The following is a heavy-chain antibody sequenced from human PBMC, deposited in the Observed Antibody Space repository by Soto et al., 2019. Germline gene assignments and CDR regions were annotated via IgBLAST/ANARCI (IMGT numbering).Heavy chain of an antibody. CDR2: IYYSGST. V-gene: IGHV4-31*03. D-gene: IGHD4-4*01. CDR1: GGSISSGGYY. CDR3: ARLILHDYSNYYYYMDV. Sequence: QVQLQESGPGLVKPSQTLSLTCTVSGGSISSGGYYWSWIRQHPGKGLEWIGYIYYSGSTYYNPSLKSRVTISVDPSKNQFPLKLSSVTAADPAVYYCARLILHDYSNYYYYMDVWGKGTTVTVSS. J-gene: IGHJ6*03.